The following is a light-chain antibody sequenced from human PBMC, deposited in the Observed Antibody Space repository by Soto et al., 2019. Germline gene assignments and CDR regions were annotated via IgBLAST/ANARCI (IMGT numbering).Light chain of an antibody. Sequence: IELTQSRSTLSASVGDTVTVTCLARQSVSGWLAWYQQKPGEAPKLLIYDASALSGGVPSRFSGSGSGAKFTLTIASLQPGDFATYYCQQYETCSGTFGPGTKVDIK. CDR3: QQYETCSGT. V-gene: IGKV1-5*01. CDR2: DAS. J-gene: IGKJ1*01. CDR1: QSVSGW.